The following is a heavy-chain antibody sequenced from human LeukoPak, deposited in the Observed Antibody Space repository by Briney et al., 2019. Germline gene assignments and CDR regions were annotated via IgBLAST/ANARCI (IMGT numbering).Heavy chain of an antibody. CDR1: GITLSNYG. Sequence: GGSLRLSCAVSGITLSNYGMSWVRQAPGKGLEWVAGISGSGGGTNYADSVKGRFTISRDNKKNTLYLQMNGLRAEDTAVYYCAKDPDGPRSTGFDYWGQGTLVTVSS. V-gene: IGHV3-23*01. CDR2: ISGSGGGT. CDR3: AKDPDGPRSTGFDY. J-gene: IGHJ4*02. D-gene: IGHD2-2*01.